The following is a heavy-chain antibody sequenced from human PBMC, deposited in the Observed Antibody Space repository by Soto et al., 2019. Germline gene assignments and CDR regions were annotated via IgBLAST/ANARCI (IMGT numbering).Heavy chain of an antibody. D-gene: IGHD6-13*01. CDR1: GGSISSSSYY. CDR2: IYYSGST. V-gene: IGHV4-39*01. J-gene: IGHJ6*02. CDR3: ARLIEQRLVFDYGMDV. Sequence: SETLSLTCTVSGGSISSSSYYWGWIRQPPGKGLEWIGSIYYSGSTYYNPSLKSRVTISVDTSKNQFSLKLSSVTAADTAVYYCARLIEQRLVFDYGMDVWGQGTTVT.